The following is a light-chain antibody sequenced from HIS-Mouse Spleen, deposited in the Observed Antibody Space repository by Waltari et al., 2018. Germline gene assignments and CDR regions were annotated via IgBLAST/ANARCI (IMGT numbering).Light chain of an antibody. CDR1: SSDAGGYSY. Sequence: QSALTQPASVSGSPGQSITISCTGTSSDAGGYSYVPWYQQHPGKAPKLMIYDVSKRPSGVSNRFSGSKSGNTASLTISGLQAEDEADYYCSSYTSSSTLEVVFGGGTKLTVL. CDR3: SSYTSSSTLEVV. CDR2: DVS. J-gene: IGLJ2*01. V-gene: IGLV2-14*03.